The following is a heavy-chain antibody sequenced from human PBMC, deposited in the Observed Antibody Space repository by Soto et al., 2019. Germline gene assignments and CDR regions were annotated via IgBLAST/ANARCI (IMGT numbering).Heavy chain of an antibody. J-gene: IGHJ6*02. CDR2: IWYDGSNK. CDR3: ARDPPYSSSSTHYYYYGMDV. Sequence: GGSLRLSCAASGFTFSSYGMHWVRQAPGKGLEWVAVIWYDGSNKYYADSVKGRFTISRDNSKNTPYLQMNSLRAEDTAVYYCARDPPYSSSSTHYYYYGMDVWGQGTTVTVSS. CDR1: GFTFSSYG. V-gene: IGHV3-33*01. D-gene: IGHD6-6*01.